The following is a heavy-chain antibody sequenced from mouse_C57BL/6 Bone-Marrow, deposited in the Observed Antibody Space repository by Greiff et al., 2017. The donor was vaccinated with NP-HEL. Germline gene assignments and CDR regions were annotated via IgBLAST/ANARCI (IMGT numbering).Heavy chain of an antibody. CDR1: GYAFSSSW. D-gene: IGHD1-1*01. Sequence: VQLQQSGPELVKPGASVKISCKASGYAFSSSWMNWVKQRPGKGLEWIGRIYPGDGDTNYNGKFKGKATLTADKSSSTAYMQLSSLTSEDSAVYFCARFITTVVPWYFDVWGTGTTVTVSS. CDR2: IYPGDGDT. V-gene: IGHV1-82*01. CDR3: ARFITTVVPWYFDV. J-gene: IGHJ1*03.